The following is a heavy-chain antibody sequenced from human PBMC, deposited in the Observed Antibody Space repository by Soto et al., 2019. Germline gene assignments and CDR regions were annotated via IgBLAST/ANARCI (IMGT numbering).Heavy chain of an antibody. CDR2: ISYSGTT. J-gene: IGHJ4*02. CDR3: AREGYNFGPFDY. Sequence: SETLSLTCTVSGGSLSSYYWSWIRRPPGMGLGWIASISYSGTTNYNSSLKSRVTISIDTSKNQFSLKFNSVTAADTAVYYCAREGYNFGPFDYWGQGALVTVSS. D-gene: IGHD5-18*01. CDR1: GGSLSSYY. V-gene: IGHV4-59*01.